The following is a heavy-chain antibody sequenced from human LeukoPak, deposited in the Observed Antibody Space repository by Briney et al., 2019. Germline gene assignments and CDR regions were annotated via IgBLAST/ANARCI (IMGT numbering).Heavy chain of an antibody. V-gene: IGHV5-51*01. CDR2: IYPGDSDT. J-gene: IGHJ5*02. CDR3: ATQGEKSYDFWSGYPNNWFDP. CDR1: GYSFTSYW. Sequence: HGESLKISCKGSGYSFTSYWIGWVRQMPGKGLEWVGIIYPGDSDTRYSPSFQGQVTISADKSISTAYLQWSSLKVSDTAMYYCATQGEKSYDFWSGYPNNWFDPWGQGTLVTVSS. D-gene: IGHD3-3*01.